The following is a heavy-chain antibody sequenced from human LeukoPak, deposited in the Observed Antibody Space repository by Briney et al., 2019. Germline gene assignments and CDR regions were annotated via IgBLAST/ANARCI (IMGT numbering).Heavy chain of an antibody. J-gene: IGHJ4*02. CDR1: GFTFSDYY. V-gene: IGHV3-11*06. CDR2: ISSSSSYT. CDR3: ARAPGELSYDY. Sequence: GGSLRLSCAASGFTFSDYYMSWIRQAPGKGLEWVSYISSSSSYTNYADSVKGRFTISRDNAKNSLYLQMNSLRAEDTAVHYCARAPGELSYDYWGQGTLVTVSS. D-gene: IGHD3-16*02.